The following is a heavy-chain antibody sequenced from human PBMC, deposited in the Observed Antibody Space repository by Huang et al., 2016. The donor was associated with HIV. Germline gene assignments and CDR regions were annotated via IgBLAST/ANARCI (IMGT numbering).Heavy chain of an antibody. J-gene: IGHJ4*02. CDR3: AYQWTGLDR. D-gene: IGHD6-19*01. V-gene: IGHV2-5*02. CDR1: GFSLVTSGVA. Sequence: QITLKESGPTLVKPTQTLTLTRSFSGFSLVTSGVAVGWVRQPPGEALEWLGLIYWDDDTRFSPSLGGRLSLTKDTSKNQVVLTMTNMDPADTATYFCAYQWTGLDRWGQGILVTVTS. CDR2: IYWDDDT.